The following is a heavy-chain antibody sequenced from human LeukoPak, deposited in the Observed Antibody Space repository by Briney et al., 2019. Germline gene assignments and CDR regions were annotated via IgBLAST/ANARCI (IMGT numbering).Heavy chain of an antibody. CDR2: INSDGSST. J-gene: IGHJ4*02. CDR3: ARVGWELPYYFDY. CDR1: GFTFSSYW. V-gene: IGHV3-74*01. Sequence: GGSLRLSCAASGFTFSSYWMHWDRQAPGKGLVWVSRINSDGSSTSYADSVKGRFTISRDNAKNTLYLQMNSLRAEDTAVYYCARVGWELPYYFDYWGQGTLVTVSS. D-gene: IGHD1-26*01.